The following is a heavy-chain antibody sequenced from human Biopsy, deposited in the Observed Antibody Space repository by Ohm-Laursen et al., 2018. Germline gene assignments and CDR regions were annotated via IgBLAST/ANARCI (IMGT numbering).Heavy chain of an antibody. J-gene: IGHJ3*01. Sequence: GTLSLTCIVSGGSFRNTNYYWGWIRQPPGKGLEWIGSVHYTGSTSYNPSLRRRVTISVDTSKNQFSLKLSSVTAADTAVYYCARVRVWADSEGAFDPWGQGTMVTVSS. CDR1: GGSFRNTNYY. CDR3: ARVRVWADSEGAFDP. D-gene: IGHD1-26*01. CDR2: VHYTGST. V-gene: IGHV4-39*07.